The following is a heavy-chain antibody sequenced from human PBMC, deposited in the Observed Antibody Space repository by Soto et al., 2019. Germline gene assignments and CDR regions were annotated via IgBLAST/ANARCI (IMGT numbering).Heavy chain of an antibody. D-gene: IGHD3-9*01. V-gene: IGHV4-34*01. Sequence: PSETLSLTCAVYGGSFSGYYWSWIRQPPGKGLEWIGEINHSGSTNYNPSLTSRVTISVDTSKNQFSLKLSSVTAADTAVYYCARGRAASNYDILTGYYSYYYYGMDVWGQGTTVTVSS. CDR1: GGSFSGYY. J-gene: IGHJ6*02. CDR2: INHSGST. CDR3: ARGRAASNYDILTGYYSYYYYGMDV.